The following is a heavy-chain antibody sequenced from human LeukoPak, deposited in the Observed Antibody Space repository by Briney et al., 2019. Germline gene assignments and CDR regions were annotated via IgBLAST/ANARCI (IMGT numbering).Heavy chain of an antibody. D-gene: IGHD3-22*01. CDR3: ARERHPYYDSSDSAFDI. CDR2: INHSGST. Sequence: SETLSLTCAVYGGSFSGYYWSWIRQPPGKGLEWIGEINHSGSTNYNPSLKSRVTISVDTSKNQSSLKLSSVTAADTAVYYCARERHPYYDSSDSAFDIWGQGTMVTVSS. V-gene: IGHV4-34*01. J-gene: IGHJ3*02. CDR1: GGSFSGYY.